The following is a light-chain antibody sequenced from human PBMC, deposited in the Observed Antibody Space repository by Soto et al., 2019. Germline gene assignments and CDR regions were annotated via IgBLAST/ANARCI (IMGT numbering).Light chain of an antibody. Sequence: EIVLTQSPGILYLSPGEKATLSCRPIQTIVTGFLAWYQQKVGQAPRLLIYDASNRATGVPDRFSGSGSGTDFSLTISRLEPEDFAVYHCQQYSSSPRTFGQGTRLEIK. V-gene: IGKV3-20*01. J-gene: IGKJ5*01. CDR2: DAS. CDR1: QTIVTGF. CDR3: QQYSSSPRT.